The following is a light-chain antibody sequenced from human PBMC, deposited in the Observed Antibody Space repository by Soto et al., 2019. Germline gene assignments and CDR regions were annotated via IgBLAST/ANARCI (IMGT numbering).Light chain of an antibody. J-gene: IGKJ1*01. V-gene: IGKV3-15*01. CDR3: QQYNSYSGT. Sequence: EIVMTQSPATLSVSPGERATLSCRASQSVSSNLAWYQQKPGQAPRLLIYGASTRATGIPARFSGSGSGTEFTLTISSLQPDDFATYYCQQYNSYSGTFGQGTKVEIK. CDR2: GAS. CDR1: QSVSSN.